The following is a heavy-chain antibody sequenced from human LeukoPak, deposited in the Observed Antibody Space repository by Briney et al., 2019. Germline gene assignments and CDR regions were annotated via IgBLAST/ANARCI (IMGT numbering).Heavy chain of an antibody. D-gene: IGHD1-7*01. CDR2: ISGGGGSG. CDR1: GFTFSSYA. Sequence: GGSLRLSCAASGFTFSSYAMSWVRQAPGKGLEWVGAISGGGGSGYYADFVKGRLTNSRDNSKNTLYLQMNSLRAEDTAVYYCAKITRNGYTWNSRFDPWGQGTLVTVSS. J-gene: IGHJ5*02. V-gene: IGHV3-23*01. CDR3: AKITRNGYTWNSRFDP.